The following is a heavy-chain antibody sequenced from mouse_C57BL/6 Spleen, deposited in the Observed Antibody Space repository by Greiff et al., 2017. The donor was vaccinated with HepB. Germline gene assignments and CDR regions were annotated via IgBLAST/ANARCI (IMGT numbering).Heavy chain of an antibody. CDR2: ISPGDGDT. Sequence: VQLQQSGAELVKPGASVKISCKASGYAFSSYWMNWVQQRPGKGLEWIGQISPGDGDTNYNGKFKGTATLNADKYSSTAYMQRSSLTSEDSAVYFCARWGNYGYYYAMDYWGQGTSVTVSS. D-gene: IGHD2-1*01. CDR1: GYAFSSYW. V-gene: IGHV1-80*01. CDR3: ARWGNYGYYYAMDY. J-gene: IGHJ4*01.